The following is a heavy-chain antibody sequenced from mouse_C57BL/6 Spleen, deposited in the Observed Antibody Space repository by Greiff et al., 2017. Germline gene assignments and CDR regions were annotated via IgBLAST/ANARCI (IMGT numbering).Heavy chain of an antibody. CDR3: ARGSSYGWYFDV. CDR2: INPNYGTT. V-gene: IGHV1-39*01. D-gene: IGHD1-1*01. J-gene: IGHJ1*03. Sequence: EVKLQESGPELVKPGASVKISCKASGYSFTDYNMNWVKQSNGKSLEWIGVINPNYGTTSYNQKFKGKATLTVDQSSSTAYMQLNSLTSEDSAVYYCARGSSYGWYFDVWGTGTTVTVSS. CDR1: GYSFTDYN.